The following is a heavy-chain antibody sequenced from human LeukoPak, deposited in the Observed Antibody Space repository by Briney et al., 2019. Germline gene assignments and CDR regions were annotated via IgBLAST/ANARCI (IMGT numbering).Heavy chain of an antibody. CDR2: ISSSSSYI. Sequence: PGGSLRLSCAASGFTFGSYSMNWVRQAPGKGLEWVSSISSSSSYIYYADSVKGRFTISRDNAKNSLYLQMNSLRAEDTAVYYCARDVSWFGELLLGNDAFDIWGQGTMVTVSS. CDR1: GFTFGSYS. D-gene: IGHD3-10*01. CDR3: ARDVSWFGELLLGNDAFDI. J-gene: IGHJ3*02. V-gene: IGHV3-21*01.